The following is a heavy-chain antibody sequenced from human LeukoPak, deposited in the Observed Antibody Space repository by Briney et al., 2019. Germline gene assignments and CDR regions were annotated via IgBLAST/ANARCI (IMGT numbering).Heavy chain of an antibody. D-gene: IGHD3-3*01. CDR3: QYYDFWSGYLDF. Sequence: SETLSLTCAVYGGSFSGYYWSWIRQPPGKGLEWIGEINHSGSSNYNPSLRSRVTISVDTSKNQFSLKLSSVTAADTAVYYCQYYDFWSGYLDFWGQGTLVTVSS. V-gene: IGHV4-34*01. CDR2: INHSGSS. CDR1: GGSFSGYY. J-gene: IGHJ4*02.